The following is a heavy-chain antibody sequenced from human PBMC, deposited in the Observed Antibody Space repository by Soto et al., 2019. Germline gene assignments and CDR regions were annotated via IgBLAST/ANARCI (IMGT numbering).Heavy chain of an antibody. CDR1: GFTFSNYA. D-gene: IGHD2-15*01. J-gene: IGHJ4*02. CDR2: ISGGGGSE. Sequence: EVQLLESGGGLVQPGGSLRLSCAASGFTFSNYAMSWVRQAPGKGLEWVSGISGGGGSEYYADSVKGRFTISRDNSKNTLYLQMNGLRAEDTAVYYCADKGGGDCYSVFFYWGQRTLVIGSS. V-gene: IGHV3-23*01. CDR3: ADKGGGDCYSVFFY.